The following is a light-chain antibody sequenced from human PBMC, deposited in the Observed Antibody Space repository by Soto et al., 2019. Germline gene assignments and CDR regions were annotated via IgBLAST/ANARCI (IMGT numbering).Light chain of an antibody. CDR3: SSYTSSSKV. V-gene: IGLV2-14*01. CDR2: VVS. Sequence: QSALTQPASVSGSPGQSITISCTGTSSDVGGYNYVSWYQQHPGKAPKLMIYVVSNRPSGVSNRFSGSKSGNTASLTISGLQAEDEADYYCSSYTSSSKVFGTGTKVTVL. CDR1: SSDVGGYNY. J-gene: IGLJ1*01.